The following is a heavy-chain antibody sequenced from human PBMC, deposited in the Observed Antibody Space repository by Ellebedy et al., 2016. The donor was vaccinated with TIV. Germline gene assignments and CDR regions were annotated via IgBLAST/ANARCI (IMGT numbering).Heavy chain of an antibody. J-gene: IGHJ4*02. CDR2: ISNSDTI. Sequence: GESLKISCAASGFTFSSYSMNWVRQAPGKGLEWVSYISNSDTIYYGDSVRGRFSTSRDNARNSAYLHMNSLRVEDTAVYYSARDAMIWIFDYWGQGTLVTVSS. CDR3: ARDAMIWIFDY. D-gene: IGHD3-22*01. V-gene: IGHV3-48*01. CDR1: GFTFSSYS.